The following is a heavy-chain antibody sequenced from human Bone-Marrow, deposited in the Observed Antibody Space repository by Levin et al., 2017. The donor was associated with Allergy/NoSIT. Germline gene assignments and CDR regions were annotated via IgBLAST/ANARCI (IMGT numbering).Heavy chain of an antibody. J-gene: IGHJ4*02. D-gene: IGHD2-21*02. V-gene: IGHV3-21*01. CDR3: ARGAITARGPFDY. CDR2: ISSSSSYI. CDR1: GFTFSSYS. Sequence: GGSLRLSCAASGFTFSSYSMNWVHQAPGKGLEWVSSISSSSSYIYYADSVKGRFTISRDNAKNSLYLQMNSLRAEDTAVYYCARGAITARGPFDYWGQGTLVTVSS.